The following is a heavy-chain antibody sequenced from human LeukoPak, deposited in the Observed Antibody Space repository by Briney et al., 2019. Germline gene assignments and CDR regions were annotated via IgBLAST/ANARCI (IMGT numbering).Heavy chain of an antibody. Sequence: SETLSLTCAVSGGSISSSNWWSWVRQPPGKGLEWIGEIYHSGSTNYNPSLKSRVTISVDKSKNQFSLKLSSVTAADTAVYYCARGDSGSHTERFDYWGQGTLVTVSS. D-gene: IGHD3-10*01. CDR2: IYHSGST. J-gene: IGHJ4*02. V-gene: IGHV4-4*02. CDR3: ARGDSGSHTERFDY. CDR1: GGSISSSNW.